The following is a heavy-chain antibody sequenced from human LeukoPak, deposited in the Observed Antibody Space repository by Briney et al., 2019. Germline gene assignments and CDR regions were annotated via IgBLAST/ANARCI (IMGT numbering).Heavy chain of an antibody. CDR2: IYYSGST. CDR3: ARMKTPQNYYGSDYNYYYYMDV. J-gene: IGHJ6*03. Sequence: SETLSLTCTVSEGSLSSSSDYWGWVRQSPGRGLEWIGYIYYSGSTNYNPSLKSRVTISVDTSKNQFSLKLSSVTAADTAVYYCARMKTPQNYYGSDYNYYYYMDVWGKGTTVTISS. CDR1: EGSLSSSSDY. D-gene: IGHD3-10*01. V-gene: IGHV4-61*01.